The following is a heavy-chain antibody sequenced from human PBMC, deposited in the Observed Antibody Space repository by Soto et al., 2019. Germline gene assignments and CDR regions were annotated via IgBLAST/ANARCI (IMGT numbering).Heavy chain of an antibody. V-gene: IGHV4-34*01. CDR1: GGSFSGYY. CDR3: ARGITPRNPQQWLVRRAGDYYYGMDV. Sequence: PSETLSLTCAVYGGSFSGYYWGWIRQPPGKGLEWIGEINHSGSTNYNPSPKSRVTVSVDTSKNQFSLKLSSVTAADTAVYYCARGITPRNPQQWLVRRAGDYYYGMDVWGQGTTVTVSS. CDR2: INHSGST. D-gene: IGHD6-19*01. J-gene: IGHJ6*02.